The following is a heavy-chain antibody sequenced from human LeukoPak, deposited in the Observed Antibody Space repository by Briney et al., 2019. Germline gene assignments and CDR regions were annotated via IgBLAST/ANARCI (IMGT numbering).Heavy chain of an antibody. D-gene: IGHD6-13*01. J-gene: IGHJ4*02. CDR2: ISYDGSNK. CDR3: ASSRFSSAAAGY. V-gene: IGHV3-30*03. Sequence: GGSLRLSCAASGFTFSSYGMHWVRQAPGKGLEWVAVISYDGSNKYYADSVKGRFTISRDNSKNTLYLQMNSLRAEDTAVYCCASSRFSSAAAGYWGQGTLVTVSS. CDR1: GFTFSSYG.